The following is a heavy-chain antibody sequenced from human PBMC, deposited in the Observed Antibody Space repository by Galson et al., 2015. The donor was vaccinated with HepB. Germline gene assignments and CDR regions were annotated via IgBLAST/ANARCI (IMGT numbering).Heavy chain of an antibody. Sequence: SLRLSCAASGFTFSNHAMSWVRQAPGKGLEWVSGISGSGDSTYYVDSVKGRFTISRDNSKNMLYLQMNSLRAEDTAVYYCARDPSPGIAAAGGRMDVWGQGTTVTVSS. CDR1: GFTFSNHA. CDR2: ISGSGDST. V-gene: IGHV3-23*01. CDR3: ARDPSPGIAAAGGRMDV. J-gene: IGHJ6*02. D-gene: IGHD6-13*01.